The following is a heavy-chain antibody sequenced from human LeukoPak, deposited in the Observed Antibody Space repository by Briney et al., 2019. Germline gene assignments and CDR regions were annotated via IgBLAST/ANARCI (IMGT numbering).Heavy chain of an antibody. CDR2: INHSGST. CDR3: ARDRRLSYYDNTGYYDY. J-gene: IGHJ4*02. CDR1: GGSFSGYY. V-gene: IGHV4-34*01. D-gene: IGHD3-22*01. Sequence: SETLSLTCAVYGGSFSGYYWSWICQPPGKGLEWIGEINHSGSTNYNPSLKSRVTISVDTSKNQFSLKLSSVTAADTAVYYCARDRRLSYYDNTGYYDYWGQGTLVTVSS.